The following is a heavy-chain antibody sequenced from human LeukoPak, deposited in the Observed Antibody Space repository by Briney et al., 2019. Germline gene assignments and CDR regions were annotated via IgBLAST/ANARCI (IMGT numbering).Heavy chain of an antibody. D-gene: IGHD6-13*01. J-gene: IGHJ5*02. Sequence: SETLSLTCTVSGGSISSYYWSCIRQPPGKGLEWIGYIYYSGSTNYNPSLKSRVTISVDTSKNQFSLKLSSVTAADTAVYYCARAGIAAAGTLGRWFDPWGQGTLVTVSS. CDR1: GGSISSYY. V-gene: IGHV4-59*01. CDR3: ARAGIAAAGTLGRWFDP. CDR2: IYYSGST.